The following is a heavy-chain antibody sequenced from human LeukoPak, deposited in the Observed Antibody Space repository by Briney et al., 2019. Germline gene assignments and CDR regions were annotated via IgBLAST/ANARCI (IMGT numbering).Heavy chain of an antibody. CDR3: ARVVAAAGTGNYYYYYMDV. D-gene: IGHD6-13*01. V-gene: IGHV1-2*02. CDR2: INPNSGGT. J-gene: IGHJ6*03. CDR1: GYTFIGYY. Sequence: ASVKVSCKASGYTFIGYYMHWVRQAPGQGLEWMGWINPNSGGTNYAQKFQGRVTMTRHTSISTAYMELSRLRSDDTAVYYCARVVAAAGTGNYYYYYMDVWGKGTTVTVSS.